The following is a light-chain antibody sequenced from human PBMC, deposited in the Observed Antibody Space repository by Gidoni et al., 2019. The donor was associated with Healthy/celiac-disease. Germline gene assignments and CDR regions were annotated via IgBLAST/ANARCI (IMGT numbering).Light chain of an antibody. Sequence: ELVFTQSPATLSLSPWERVTLSCRASQSVSRYLAWYQQKHGQAPTLLIYAASIRATGIPARFSGSGSGTDFTVTISSLEPEDFAVYYCQQRSNWPWTFGQGTKVEIK. V-gene: IGKV3-11*01. CDR2: AAS. CDR1: QSVSRY. CDR3: QQRSNWPWT. J-gene: IGKJ1*01.